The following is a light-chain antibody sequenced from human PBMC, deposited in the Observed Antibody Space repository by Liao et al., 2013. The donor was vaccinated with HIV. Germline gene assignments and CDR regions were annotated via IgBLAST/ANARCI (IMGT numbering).Light chain of an antibody. CDR2: DDS. V-gene: IGLV3-21*01. J-gene: IGLJ3*02. CDR1: NIGSKG. Sequence: SYVLTQPPSVSVAPGKTATITCGGNNIGSKGVHWYQQKPGQAPVLVIYDDSDRPSGIPARFSGSNSGNTATLTISGTQAMDEADYYCQAWDSSSWVFGGGTTLTVL. CDR3: QAWDSSSWV.